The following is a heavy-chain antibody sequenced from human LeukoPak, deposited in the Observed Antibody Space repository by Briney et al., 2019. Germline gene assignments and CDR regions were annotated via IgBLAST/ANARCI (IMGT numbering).Heavy chain of an antibody. V-gene: IGHV4-59*12. CDR3: ARDSGNRGFQY. J-gene: IGHJ1*01. Sequence: PSETLSLTCTVSGASISPYYWSWIRQLPGKGLEWIGYIYYSGNTYYNPSLKSRVTISGDTSKNQISLKLTSVTAADTAVYYCARDSGNRGFQYWGQGTLVTVSS. D-gene: IGHD1-14*01. CDR1: GASISPYY. CDR2: IYYSGNT.